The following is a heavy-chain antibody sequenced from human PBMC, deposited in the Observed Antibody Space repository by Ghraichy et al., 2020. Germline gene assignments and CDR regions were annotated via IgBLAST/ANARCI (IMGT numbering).Heavy chain of an antibody. V-gene: IGHV4-39*01. CDR2: IHYRGST. D-gene: IGHD3-10*01. J-gene: IGHJ6*02. Sequence: SETLSLTCTVSGGSITGTVYYWGWVRQPPGKGLEWIGAIHYRGSTQYNPSLKSRVTISADTSKNQFSLKLNSVTAADTAVYYCARVRYGSGNYYFYYYGMDVWDQGSTVTVSS. CDR3: ARVRYGSGNYYFYYYGMDV. CDR1: GGSITGTVYY.